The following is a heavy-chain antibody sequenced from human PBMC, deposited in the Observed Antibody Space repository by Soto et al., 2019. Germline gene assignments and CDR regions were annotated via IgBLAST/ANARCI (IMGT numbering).Heavy chain of an antibody. CDR3: ARGGELGYCTNGVCTKQYYYYYYMDV. CDR2: HIPILGIA. Sequence: SVKVSCKASGGTFSSYTISWVRQAPGQGLEWMGRHIPILGIANYAQKFPVRATITADKSTSTAYMELSSLRSEDTAVYYCARGGELGYCTNGVCTKQYYYYYYMDVWGKGTTVTVSS. J-gene: IGHJ6*03. CDR1: GGTFSSYT. V-gene: IGHV1-69*02. D-gene: IGHD2-8*01.